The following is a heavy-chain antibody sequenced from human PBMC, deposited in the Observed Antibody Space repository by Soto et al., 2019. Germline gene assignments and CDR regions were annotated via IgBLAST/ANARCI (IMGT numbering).Heavy chain of an antibody. D-gene: IGHD3-16*01. Sequence: EVQLVESGGGLVQPGGSLRLSCAASGFTFSSYWMHWVRQAPGKGLVWVSRINSDGSSTSYADSVKGRFTISRDNSKNTLYLQMSPLRAADTAVYYCARGGSLIWSFDLWGRGTMVTVSS. CDR2: INSDGSST. CDR3: ARGGSLIWSFDL. J-gene: IGHJ2*01. V-gene: IGHV3-74*01. CDR1: GFTFSSYW.